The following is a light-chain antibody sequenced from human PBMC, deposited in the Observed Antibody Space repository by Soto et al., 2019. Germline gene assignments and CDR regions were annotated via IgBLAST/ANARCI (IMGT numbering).Light chain of an antibody. V-gene: IGKV1-39*01. CDR2: AAS. CDR3: QQSYSTLGYT. J-gene: IGKJ2*01. CDR1: QSISSY. Sequence: DIQMTQSPSSLSASVGDRVTITCRASQSISSYLNWYQQKPGKAPKLLIYAASSLQSGVPSRFSGSGSETDFTLTISSLQPEDFSTYYCQQSYSTLGYTFGQGTKLESK.